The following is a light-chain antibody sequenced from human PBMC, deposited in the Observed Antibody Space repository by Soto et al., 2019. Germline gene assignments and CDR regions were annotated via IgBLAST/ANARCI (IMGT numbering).Light chain of an antibody. Sequence: QSALTQPASVSGSPGQSITISCAGTSSDVGTYNYVSWYQQHPGSTPKIIIYEVSNRPSGVSDRFSGSKSGNTASLTISGLQAGDEADYYCSSFTTPSTRIFGGGTKLTV. CDR2: EVS. CDR3: SSFTTPSTRI. CDR1: SSDVGTYNY. J-gene: IGLJ2*01. V-gene: IGLV2-14*01.